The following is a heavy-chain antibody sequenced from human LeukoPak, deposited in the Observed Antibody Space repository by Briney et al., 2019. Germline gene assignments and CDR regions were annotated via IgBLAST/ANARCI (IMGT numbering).Heavy chain of an antibody. V-gene: IGHV4-38-2*02. J-gene: IGHJ4*02. CDR1: GYSITNGCY. Sequence: SETLSLTCTVSGYSITNGCYWGWIRQPPGKGLEWIGSIYHDGRIDYNPSLKSRVTISRDTSNDQFSLKLSSVTAADTAMYYCARDTSPGITGTYWGQGTLVTVSS. D-gene: IGHD1-20*01. CDR2: IYHDGRI. CDR3: ARDTSPGITGTY.